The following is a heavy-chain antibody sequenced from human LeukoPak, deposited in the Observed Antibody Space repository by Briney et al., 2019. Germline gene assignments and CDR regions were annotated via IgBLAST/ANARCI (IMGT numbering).Heavy chain of an antibody. J-gene: IGHJ4*02. Sequence: ASVTVSCKASGYTFTGYYIHWVRQAPGQGLEWMGWINPNSGGTNYAQKFQGRVTMTRDTSISTAYMELSRLTSDDTAVYYCARFAIADGYWGQGTLVTVSS. D-gene: IGHD2/OR15-2a*01. CDR3: ARFAIADGY. CDR1: GYTFTGYY. V-gene: IGHV1-2*02. CDR2: INPNSGGT.